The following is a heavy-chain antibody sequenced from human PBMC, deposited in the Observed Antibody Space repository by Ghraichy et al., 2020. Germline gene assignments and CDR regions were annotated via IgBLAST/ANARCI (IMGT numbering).Heavy chain of an antibody. V-gene: IGHV3-23*01. Sequence: LSLTCAASGFTFSSYAMSWVRQAPGKGLEWVSAISGSGGSTYYADSVKGRFTISRDNSKNTLYLQMNSLRAEDTAVYYCAKPMVHGGQYDSSGYLDYWGQGTLVTVSS. CDR2: ISGSGGST. J-gene: IGHJ4*02. CDR1: GFTFSSYA. D-gene: IGHD3-22*01. CDR3: AKPMVHGGQYDSSGYLDY.